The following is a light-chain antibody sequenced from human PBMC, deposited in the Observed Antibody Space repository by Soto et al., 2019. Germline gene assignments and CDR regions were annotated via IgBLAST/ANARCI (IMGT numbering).Light chain of an antibody. J-gene: IGLJ3*02. Sequence: QSALTQPASVSGSPGQSITISCTGTSSGVGGYNYVCWFQQHPGKAPKLMIYDVSNRPSGVSNRFSGSKSGNTASLTISGLQAEDEADYYCNSYTSGSTWVFGGGTKLTVL. CDR3: NSYTSGSTWV. V-gene: IGLV2-14*01. CDR2: DVS. CDR1: SSGVGGYNY.